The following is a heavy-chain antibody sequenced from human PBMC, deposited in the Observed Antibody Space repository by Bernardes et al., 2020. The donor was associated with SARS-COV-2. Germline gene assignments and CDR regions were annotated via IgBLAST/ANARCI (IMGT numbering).Heavy chain of an antibody. CDR1: GFTFNSYS. D-gene: IGHD1-26*01. CDR2: ISSSGSNT. V-gene: IGHV3-21*01. CDR3: ARISPRGGTWELPDS. J-gene: IGHJ4*02. Sequence: GSLRLSCSASGFTFNSYSINCVRQAPGEGPEWVSSISSSGSNTDALSYHTYYADSVKGRFTIPRDSTKNSLYLQMHSLRVEDTAVYYCARISPRGGTWELPDSWGQGTLVTVSS.